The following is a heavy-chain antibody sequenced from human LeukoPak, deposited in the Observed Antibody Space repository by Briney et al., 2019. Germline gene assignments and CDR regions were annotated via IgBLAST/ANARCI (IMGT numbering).Heavy chain of an antibody. Sequence: PGGSLRLSCAASGFSFSNFWMHWGRQALGEGLVWVSRISPDGSETTYADSVKGRFTISRDNAKNTLYLQLSSLRAEDTAVYYCARDMWGSFDYWGQGALVTVSS. CDR1: GFSFSNFW. CDR2: ISPDGSET. CDR3: ARDMWGSFDY. V-gene: IGHV3-74*01. J-gene: IGHJ4*02. D-gene: IGHD7-27*01.